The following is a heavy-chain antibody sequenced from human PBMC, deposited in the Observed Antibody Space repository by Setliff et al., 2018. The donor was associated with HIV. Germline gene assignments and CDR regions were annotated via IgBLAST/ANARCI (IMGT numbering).Heavy chain of an antibody. CDR1: GGSFSGYY. V-gene: IGHV4-34*01. Sequence: LSLTCAVYGGSFSGYYWSWIRQPPGKGLEWIGEIDHSGSTNYNPSLKSRVTISVDTSKNHFSLRLNSVTAADTAVYYCVHSLLGAPMVDYWGQGTLVTVSS. D-gene: IGHD3-16*01. CDR2: IDHSGST. J-gene: IGHJ4*02. CDR3: VHSLLGAPMVDY.